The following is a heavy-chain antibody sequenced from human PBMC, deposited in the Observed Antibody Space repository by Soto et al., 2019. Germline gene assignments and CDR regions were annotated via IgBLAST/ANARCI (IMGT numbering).Heavy chain of an antibody. Sequence: GESLNISCKGSGYSFTSYLISWVRQMPGKGLEWMGRIDPSDSYTNYSPSFQGNVTISADKSISTAYLQWSSLKASDTAMYYCATYSAAVDMDVWGQGTTVAVS. V-gene: IGHV5-10-1*01. D-gene: IGHD1-26*01. CDR3: ATYSAAVDMDV. J-gene: IGHJ6*02. CDR2: IDPSDSYT. CDR1: GYSFTSYL.